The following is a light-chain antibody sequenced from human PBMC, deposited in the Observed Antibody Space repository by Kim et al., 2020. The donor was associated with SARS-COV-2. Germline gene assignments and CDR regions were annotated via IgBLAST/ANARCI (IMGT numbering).Light chain of an antibody. CDR2: AAS. Sequence: ASTRDRVTITCRASQGISSYLAWYQQKPGKAPKLLIYAASTLQSGVPSRFSGSGSGTDFTLTISCLQSEDFATYYCQQYYSYPQTFGQGTKVDIK. CDR3: QQYYSYPQT. J-gene: IGKJ1*01. CDR1: QGISSY. V-gene: IGKV1-8*01.